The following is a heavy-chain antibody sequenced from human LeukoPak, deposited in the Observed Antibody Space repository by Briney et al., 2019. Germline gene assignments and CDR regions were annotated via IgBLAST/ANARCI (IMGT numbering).Heavy chain of an antibody. CDR3: AKDHLIVVPPSGMDV. Sequence: PGGSLRLSCAASGFTFSSYAMGWVRQAPGKGLEWVSAITGSGGGTYYADSVKGRFTISRDNSENTLYLQMNSLRAEDTAVYYCAKDHLIVVPPSGMDVWGQGTTVTVSS. CDR1: GFTFSSYA. CDR2: ITGSGGGT. D-gene: IGHD2-2*01. J-gene: IGHJ6*02. V-gene: IGHV3-23*01.